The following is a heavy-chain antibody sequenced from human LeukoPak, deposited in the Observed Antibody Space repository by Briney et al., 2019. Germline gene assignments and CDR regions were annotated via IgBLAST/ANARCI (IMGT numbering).Heavy chain of an antibody. CDR2: INPNSGGT. Sequence: WASVKVSCKASGYTFTGYYMHWVRQAPGQGLEWMGWINPNSGGTNYAQKFQGRVTMTRDTSISTAYMELSRLRSDDTAVYYCARDGSLAARLYEAHFDYWGQGTLVTVSS. CDR3: ARDGSLAARLYEAHFDY. V-gene: IGHV1-2*02. D-gene: IGHD6-6*01. CDR1: GYTFTGYY. J-gene: IGHJ4*02.